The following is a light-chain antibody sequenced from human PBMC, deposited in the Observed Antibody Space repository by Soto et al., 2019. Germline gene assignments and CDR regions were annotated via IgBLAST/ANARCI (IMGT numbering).Light chain of an antibody. V-gene: IGKV3-11*01. J-gene: IGKJ1*01. CDR1: QSVSSY. CDR2: DAI. CDR3: QQRSNWWT. Sequence: EIVLTQSPATLSLSPGERATVSCRASQSVSSYLAWYQQKPGQAPRLLIYDAINRATGIPARFSGSGSGTDFTLTISSLEPEDFAVYYCQQRSNWWTFGQGTKVEIK.